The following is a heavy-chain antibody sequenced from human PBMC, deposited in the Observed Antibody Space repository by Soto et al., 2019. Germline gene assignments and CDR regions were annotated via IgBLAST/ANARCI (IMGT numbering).Heavy chain of an antibody. D-gene: IGHD3-3*01. CDR2: IYRGGTT. J-gene: IGHJ3*02. CDR3: AIATEWKALDI. Sequence: DVQLVETGGGLIQPGGSLRLSCAASGFSVSGDYMHWVRQGPGKGLEWVSVIYRGGTTYYADSVRGRFNVSRDDSENTLFLQMNSLRAEDTAVYYCAIATEWKALDIWGQGTMVTVSS. CDR1: GFSVSGDY. V-gene: IGHV3-53*02.